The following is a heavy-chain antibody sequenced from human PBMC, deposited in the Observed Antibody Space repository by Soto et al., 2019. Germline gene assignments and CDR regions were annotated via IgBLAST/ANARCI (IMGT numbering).Heavy chain of an antibody. V-gene: IGHV3-33*01. CDR3: ARDLLEGGYYYMDV. Sequence: GGSLRLSCAASGFTFSSYGMHWVRQAPGKGLEWVAVIWYDGSNKYYADSVKGRFTISRDNSKNTLYLQMNSLRAEDTAVYYCARDLLEGGYYYMDVWGKGTTVTVSS. CDR2: IWYDGSNK. CDR1: GFTFSSYG. D-gene: IGHD1-1*01. J-gene: IGHJ6*03.